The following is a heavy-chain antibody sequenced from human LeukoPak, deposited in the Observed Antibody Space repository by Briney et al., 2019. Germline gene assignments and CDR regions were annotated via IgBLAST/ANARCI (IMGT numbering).Heavy chain of an antibody. V-gene: IGHV3-11*04. J-gene: IGHJ4*02. CDR1: GFTFSDYY. D-gene: IGHD3-10*01. Sequence: AGGSLRLSCAASGFTFSDYYMTWVRQAPGKGLEWVSYISSSGRTIFYADSVKGRFTISRDNAKNSLYLQMNSLRVEDTAVYYCASLKYYCFDYWGQGTLVTVSS. CDR3: ASLKYYCFDY. CDR2: ISSSGRTI.